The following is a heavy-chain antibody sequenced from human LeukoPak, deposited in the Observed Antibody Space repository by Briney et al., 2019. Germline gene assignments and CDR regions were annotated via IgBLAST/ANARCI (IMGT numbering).Heavy chain of an antibody. CDR1: GFTFSSYA. V-gene: IGHV3-21*01. CDR3: ARGAGTWIQFHYFDS. J-gene: IGHJ4*02. CDR2: ISSTGSYI. D-gene: IGHD5-18*01. Sequence: PGGSLRLSCAASGFTFSSYAMSWVRQAPGKGLEWVSSISSTGSYIYYADSVKGRFTISRDDARNSLYLQMNSLRAEDTAVYYCARGAGTWIQFHYFDSWGQGTLVTVSS.